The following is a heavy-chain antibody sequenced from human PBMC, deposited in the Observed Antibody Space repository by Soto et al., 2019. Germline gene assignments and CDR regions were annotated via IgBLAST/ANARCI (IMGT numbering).Heavy chain of an antibody. J-gene: IGHJ5*02. CDR2: INTKTGGT. CDR3: ARVGPTGWFDP. V-gene: IGHV1-2*02. CDR1: GYSFTDYY. Sequence: QVHLVQSGAEVKKPGASVKVSCKASGYSFTDYYMHWVRQAPGQGLESMGWINTKTGGTNYAQRFQDRVTMTGDTSINTAYMELSRLRSDDTAVYYCARVGPTGWFDPWGQGTLATVPS.